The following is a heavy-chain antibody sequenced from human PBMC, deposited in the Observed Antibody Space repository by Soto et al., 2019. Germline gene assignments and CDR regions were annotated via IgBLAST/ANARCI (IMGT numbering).Heavy chain of an antibody. CDR1: GGTFSSYA. V-gene: IGHV1-69*12. CDR2: IIPIFGTA. CDR3: ARGSQYSPRRPYYYGMDV. Sequence: QVQLVQSGAEVKKPGSSVKVSCKASGGTFSSYAISWVRQAPGQGLERMGGIIPIFGTANYAQKFQGRVTITADESTSTAYMELSSLRSEDTAVYYCARGSQYSPRRPYYYGMDVWGQGTTVTVSS. D-gene: IGHD6-6*01. J-gene: IGHJ6*02.